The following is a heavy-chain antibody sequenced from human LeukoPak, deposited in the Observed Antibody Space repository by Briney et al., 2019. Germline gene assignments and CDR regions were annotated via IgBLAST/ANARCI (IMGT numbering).Heavy chain of an antibody. CDR3: ARVGSGDAFDI. D-gene: IGHD3-10*01. J-gene: IGHJ3*02. CDR1: GDSMSRSDYS. CDR2: IYHSGST. V-gene: IGHV4-30-2*01. Sequence: SQTLSLTCTVSGDSMSRSDYSWSRIRQPPGKGLEWVGYIYHSGSTYYNPSLRSRVTMSIDRSKNQFSLKLPSVTAADTAVYYCARVGSGDAFDIWVQGTMVTVSS.